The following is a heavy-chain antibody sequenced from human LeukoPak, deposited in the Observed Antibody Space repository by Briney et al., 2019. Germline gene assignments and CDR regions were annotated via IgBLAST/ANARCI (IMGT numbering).Heavy chain of an antibody. CDR3: AKMSLGYCGTTSCYPTDAFDI. CDR2: ISGRGGGST. J-gene: IGHJ3*02. Sequence: PGGSLRLSCAASGFTFTSYAMTWVRQAPGTGLQWVSVISGRGGGSTYYADSVNGRFTISRDNSNNTLYLHLNSLSAEDRAVYYCAKMSLGYCGTTSCYPTDAFDIWGQGTMVIVSS. D-gene: IGHD2-2*01. V-gene: IGHV3-23*01. CDR1: GFTFTSYA.